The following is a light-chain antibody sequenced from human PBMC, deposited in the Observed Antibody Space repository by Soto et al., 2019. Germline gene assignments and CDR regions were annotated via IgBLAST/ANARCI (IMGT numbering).Light chain of an antibody. Sequence: EIVLTQSPGTLSLSPGERATLSCRASQSISSNFLAWYQQKPGQAPRLLIYGASSRATGIPDRFSGSGSGTDFTLTISRLEPEDFAVYYCQQYDNSPWTFGQGTKVESK. J-gene: IGKJ1*01. CDR2: GAS. V-gene: IGKV3-20*01. CDR3: QQYDNSPWT. CDR1: QSISSNF.